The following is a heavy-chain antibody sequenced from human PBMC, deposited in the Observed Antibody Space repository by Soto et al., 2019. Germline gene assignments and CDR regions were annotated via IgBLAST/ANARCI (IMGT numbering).Heavy chain of an antibody. V-gene: IGHV1-69*13. Sequence: SVKVSCKASGGTFSIYCFSGVRQAPGQGPEWIGGIIPILTTPNYAQKFQGRVTIVADESTTTVYMELSSLKFEDTAVYYCATSVGIAPTGEDGMDVWGQGTSVTVSS. J-gene: IGHJ6*02. CDR3: ATSVGIAPTGEDGMDV. CDR2: IIPILTTP. CDR1: GGTFSIYC. D-gene: IGHD2-8*02.